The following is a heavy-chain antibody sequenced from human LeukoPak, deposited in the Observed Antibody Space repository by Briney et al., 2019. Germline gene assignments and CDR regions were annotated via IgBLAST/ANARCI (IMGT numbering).Heavy chain of an antibody. V-gene: IGHV3-30*18. CDR2: ISFDGSDK. D-gene: IGHD5-12*01. CDR1: GFTFGNYG. J-gene: IGHJ4*02. Sequence: GGSLRLSCAASGFTFGNYGMHWVRQAPGKGLEWVAVISFDGSDKYYADSVKGRFTISRDNSKNTLYLQMNSLKTEDTAVYYCAKDGPPDRGYERFDYWGQGTLVTVSS. CDR3: AKDGPPDRGYERFDY.